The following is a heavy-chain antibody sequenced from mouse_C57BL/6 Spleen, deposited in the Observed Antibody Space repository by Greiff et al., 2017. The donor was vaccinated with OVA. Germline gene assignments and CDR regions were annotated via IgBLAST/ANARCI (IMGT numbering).Heavy chain of an antibody. Sequence: QVQLQQPGAELVRPGSSVKLSCKASGYTFTNYWLGWVKQRPGQGLAWIGNIYPSGGETHYNEKFKDKATLTVDKSSSTAYMPLSSLTSEDAAVYYGEREATMVTTNCDVWGTGTTVTVSS. V-gene: IGHV1-61*01. CDR3: EREATMVTTNCDV. D-gene: IGHD2-2*01. J-gene: IGHJ1*03. CDR2: IYPSGGET. CDR1: GYTFTNYW.